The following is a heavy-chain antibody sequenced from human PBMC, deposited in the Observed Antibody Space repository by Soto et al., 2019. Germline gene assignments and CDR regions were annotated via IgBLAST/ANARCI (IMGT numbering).Heavy chain of an antibody. CDR3: ERMDYYDSSGYRVDYYGMDV. V-gene: IGHV5-51*01. J-gene: IGHJ6*02. Sequence: GESLKISCKASGYNFTDYWIDWVRQMPGKGLEWMATIYPDGSETRYSPSFQGQVTISADKSISTAYLQWSSPKAPDTALYYCERMDYYDSSGYRVDYYGMDVWGQGTTVTVS. D-gene: IGHD3-22*01. CDR2: IYPDGSET. CDR1: GYNFTDYW.